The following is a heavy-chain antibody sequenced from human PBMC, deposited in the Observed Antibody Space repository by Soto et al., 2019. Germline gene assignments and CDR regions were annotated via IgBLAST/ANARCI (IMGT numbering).Heavy chain of an antibody. CDR2: MSSSGST. J-gene: IGHJ6*02. CDR3: AREDFSYGLDV. CDR1: GGSVSSGRYY. Sequence: SETLSLTCTVSGGSVSSGRYYWSWIRQPPGKGLEWIGYMSSSGSTNYNPSLKSRVTVLVDTSKNEFSLKVTSVTAADTAVYYCAREDFSYGLDVWGHGTTVTVSS. V-gene: IGHV4-61*01.